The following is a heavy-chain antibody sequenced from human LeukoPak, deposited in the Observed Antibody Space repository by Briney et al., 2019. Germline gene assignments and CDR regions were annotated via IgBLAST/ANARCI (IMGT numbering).Heavy chain of an antibody. V-gene: IGHV1-8*01. Sequence: ASVKVSCKASGYTFTSYDINWVRQATGQELEWMGWMNPHSDNTAYAQKFQGRVTMTKNTSISTAYMELSSLRSDDTAVYYCTRRANGRRYNWFDTRGQGTLVTVSS. D-gene: IGHD2-8*01. CDR3: TRRANGRRYNWFDT. J-gene: IGHJ5*02. CDR1: GYTFTSYD. CDR2: MNPHSDNT.